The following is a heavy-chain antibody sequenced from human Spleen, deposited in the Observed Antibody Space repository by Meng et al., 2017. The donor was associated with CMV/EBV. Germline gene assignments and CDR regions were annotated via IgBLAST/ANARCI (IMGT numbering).Heavy chain of an antibody. Sequence: GESLKISCAASGFTFSSYSMNWVRQAPGKGLEWVSSISSSSSYIYCADSVKGRFTISRDNAKNSLYLQMNSLRAEDPAVYYCARGGYGGDLDYWGQGTLVTVSS. CDR2: ISSSSSYI. D-gene: IGHD5-18*01. V-gene: IGHV3-21*01. CDR3: ARGGYGGDLDY. CDR1: GFTFSSYS. J-gene: IGHJ4*02.